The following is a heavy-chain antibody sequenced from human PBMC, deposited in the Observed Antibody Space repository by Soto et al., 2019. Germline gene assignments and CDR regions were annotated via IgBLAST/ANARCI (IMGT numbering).Heavy chain of an antibody. J-gene: IGHJ6*02. D-gene: IGHD3-3*01. CDR2: ISSSSSTI. CDR1: GFTFSSYS. Sequence: GGSLRLSCAASGFTFSSYSMNWVRQAPGKGLEWVSYISSSSSTIYYADSVKGRFTISRDNAKNSLYLQMNSLRDEDTAVYYCAREGNDFWSGYSYYYYGMDVWGQGTTVTLSS. V-gene: IGHV3-48*02. CDR3: AREGNDFWSGYSYYYYGMDV.